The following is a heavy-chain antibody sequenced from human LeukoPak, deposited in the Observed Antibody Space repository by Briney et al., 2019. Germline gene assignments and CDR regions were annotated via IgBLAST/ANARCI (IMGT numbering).Heavy chain of an antibody. CDR2: INHSGST. CDR1: GGSFSGYY. V-gene: IGHV4-34*01. Sequence: PSETLSLTCAVYGGSFSGYYWSWIRQPPGKGLEGIGEINHSGSTNYNPSLKSRVTVSVDTSKNQFSLKLSSVTAADTAVYYCARISRGSYRQWDYWGQGTLVTVSS. D-gene: IGHD3-16*02. CDR3: ARISRGSYRQWDY. J-gene: IGHJ4*02.